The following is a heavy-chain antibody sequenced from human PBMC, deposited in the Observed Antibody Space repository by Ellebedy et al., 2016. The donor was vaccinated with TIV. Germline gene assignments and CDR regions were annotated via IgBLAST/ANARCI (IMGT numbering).Heavy chain of an antibody. Sequence: SLKISCAASGFTFDDYAMHWVRQAPGKGLEWVSGISWHSGRIVYADSVKGRFTISRDNAKNSLYLQMNSLRDDDTALYYCARADSRCTSTTCYVLLDYWGQGTLVTVSS. CDR1: GFTFDDYA. CDR3: ARADSRCTSTTCYVLLDY. D-gene: IGHD2-2*01. V-gene: IGHV3-9*01. J-gene: IGHJ4*02. CDR2: ISWHSGRI.